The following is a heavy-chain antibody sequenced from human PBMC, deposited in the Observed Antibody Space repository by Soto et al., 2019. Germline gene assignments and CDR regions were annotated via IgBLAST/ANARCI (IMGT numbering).Heavy chain of an antibody. CDR1: GGSISSGDYY. CDR3: ARVVPAATLFDY. D-gene: IGHD2-2*01. V-gene: IGHV4-30-4*01. Sequence: QVQLQESGPGLVKPSQTLSLTCTVSGGSISSGDYYWSWLRQPPGKGLEWIGYIYYSGSTYYNPSLKSRVTISVDASEIHFCLKLSSVTAADAAVYYCARVVPAATLFDYWGQGTLVTVSS. CDR2: IYYSGST. J-gene: IGHJ4*02.